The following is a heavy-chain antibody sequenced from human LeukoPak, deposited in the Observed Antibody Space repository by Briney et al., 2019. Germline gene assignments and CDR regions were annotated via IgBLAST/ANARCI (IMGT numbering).Heavy chain of an antibody. D-gene: IGHD6-19*01. V-gene: IGHV4-39*01. CDR3: ARHRALYYSSGWDYLDY. CDR2: IYYSGST. CDR1: GGSISSSSYY. J-gene: IGHJ4*02. Sequence: SGTLSLTCTVSGGSISSSSYYWGWIRQPPGKGLEWIGSIYYSGSTYYNPSLKSRVTISVDTSKNQFSLKLSSVTAADTAVYYCARHRALYYSSGWDYLDYWGQGTLVTVSS.